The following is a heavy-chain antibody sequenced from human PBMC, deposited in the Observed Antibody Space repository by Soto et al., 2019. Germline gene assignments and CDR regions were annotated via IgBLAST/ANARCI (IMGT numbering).Heavy chain of an antibody. V-gene: IGHV1-2*02. J-gene: IGHJ4*02. CDR2: INPDSGGT. Sequence: ASVKVSCKASGYTFTGYYIRWVRQAPGQGLEWMGWINPDSGGTNYAQKFQGRVTMTRDTSISTAYMDLSSLRSDDTAVYYCARSSFGGYFNYWGQGTLVTVSS. CDR1: GYTFTGYY. CDR3: ARSSFGGYFNY. D-gene: IGHD3-16*01.